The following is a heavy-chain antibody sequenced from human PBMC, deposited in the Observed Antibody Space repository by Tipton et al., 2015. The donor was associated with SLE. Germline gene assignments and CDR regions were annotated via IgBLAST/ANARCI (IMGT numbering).Heavy chain of an antibody. CDR1: GGSIRSDY. J-gene: IGHJ6*03. CDR2: VSYSGTT. D-gene: IGHD3-3*01. Sequence: TLSLTCTVSGGSIRSDYWSWIRQPPGKGLEWIGYVSYSGTTNYNPSLKSRVSISVDKSKNQFSLKLSSVTAADTAVYYCARANDFWHHYMDVWGKGTTVTISS. CDR3: ARANDFWHHYMDV. V-gene: IGHV4-59*12.